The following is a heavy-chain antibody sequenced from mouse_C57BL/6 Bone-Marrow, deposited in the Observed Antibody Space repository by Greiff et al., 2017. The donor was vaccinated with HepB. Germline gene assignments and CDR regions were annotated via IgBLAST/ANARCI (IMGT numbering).Heavy chain of an antibody. J-gene: IGHJ1*03. CDR3: ARGGYGSSFWYFDV. Sequence: VKLQESGAELVKPGASVKMSCKASGYTFTTYPIEWMKQNHGKRLEWIGNFHPYNDDTKYNEKFKGKATLTVEKSSSTVYLELSRLTSDDSAVYYCARGGYGSSFWYFDVWGTGTTVTVSS. CDR1: GYTFTTYP. CDR2: FHPYNDDT. D-gene: IGHD1-1*01. V-gene: IGHV1-47*01.